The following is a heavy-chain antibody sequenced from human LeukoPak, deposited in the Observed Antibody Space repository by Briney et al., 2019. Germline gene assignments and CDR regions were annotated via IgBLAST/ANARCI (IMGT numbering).Heavy chain of an antibody. J-gene: IGHJ4*02. CDR2: INSDGSST. CDR3: ASGYSSGWYPAGRDY. V-gene: IGHV3-74*01. Sequence: GGSLRLSCAASGFIFSDYWMHWVRQAPGKGLVWVSRINSDGSSTSYADSVKGRFTISRDNAKNTLYLQMNSLRAEDTAVYYCASGYSSGWYPAGRDYWGQGTLVTVSS. D-gene: IGHD6-19*01. CDR1: GFIFSDYW.